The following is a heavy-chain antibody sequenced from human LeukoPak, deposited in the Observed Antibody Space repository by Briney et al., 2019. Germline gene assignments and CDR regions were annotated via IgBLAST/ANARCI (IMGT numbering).Heavy chain of an antibody. CDR1: GGSINSYY. V-gene: IGHV4-59*01. CDR3: ARSYGSGSYFDY. Sequence: SETLSLTCTVSGGSINSYYWGWIRQPPGKGLEWIGYIYYTGSTKYNPSLKSRVTISVDTSKNQFSLKLRSVTAADTAVYYCARSYGSGSYFDYWGQGTLVTVSS. J-gene: IGHJ4*02. CDR2: IYYTGST. D-gene: IGHD3-10*01.